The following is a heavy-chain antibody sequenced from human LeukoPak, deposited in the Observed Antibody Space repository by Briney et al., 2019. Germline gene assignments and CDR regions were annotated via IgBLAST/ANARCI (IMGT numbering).Heavy chain of an antibody. CDR1: GYTFTGYY. CDR2: INPNSGGT. J-gene: IGHJ4*02. D-gene: IGHD3-22*01. Sequence: GASVKVSCKASGYTFTGYYMHWVRQAPGQGLEWMGRINPNSGGTNYAQKFQGRVTMTRDTSISTAYMELSRLRSDDTAVYYCARDSRRITMIAVVPPDYWGQGTLVTVSS. CDR3: ARDSRRITMIAVVPPDY. V-gene: IGHV1-2*06.